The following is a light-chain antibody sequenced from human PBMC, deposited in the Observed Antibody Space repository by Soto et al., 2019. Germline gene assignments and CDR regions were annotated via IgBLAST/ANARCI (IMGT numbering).Light chain of an antibody. CDR1: QSVSSSY. CDR3: QQYGSSPPFT. J-gene: IGKJ3*01. CDR2: GAS. V-gene: IGKV3-20*01. Sequence: EIGLTQSPGTLSLTPGERATLSCWASQSVSSSYLAWYQQKPGQAPRLLIYGASSRATGIPDRFSGSGSGTDFTLTISRLEPEDFAVYYCQQYGSSPPFTFGPGTKVDIK.